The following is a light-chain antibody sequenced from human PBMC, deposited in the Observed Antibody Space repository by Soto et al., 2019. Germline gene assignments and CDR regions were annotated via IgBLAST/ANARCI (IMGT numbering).Light chain of an antibody. CDR3: SSYTSSSTLVV. CDR2: EVS. CDR1: SSDVGGYKY. Sequence: QSALTQPPSASGSPGQSVTISCTGTSSDVGGYKYVSWYQHHPGKAPKLMIYEVSNRPSGVSNRFSGSKSGNTASLTISGLQAEDEADYYCSSYTSSSTLVVFGGGTKLTVL. V-gene: IGLV2-14*01. J-gene: IGLJ2*01.